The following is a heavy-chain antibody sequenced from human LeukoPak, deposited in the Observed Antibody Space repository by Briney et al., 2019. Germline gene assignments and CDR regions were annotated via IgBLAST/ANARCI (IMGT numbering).Heavy chain of an antibody. Sequence: PGGSLRLSCAASGFTFSSYAMSWVRQAPGKGLEWVSAISGSGGSTYYADSVKGRFTISRDNAKNSLYLQMNSLRAEDTAVYYCARIGGGKRQYYFDYWGQGTLVTVSS. J-gene: IGHJ4*02. V-gene: IGHV3-23*01. CDR3: ARIGGGKRQYYFDY. D-gene: IGHD4-23*01. CDR1: GFTFSSYA. CDR2: ISGSGGST.